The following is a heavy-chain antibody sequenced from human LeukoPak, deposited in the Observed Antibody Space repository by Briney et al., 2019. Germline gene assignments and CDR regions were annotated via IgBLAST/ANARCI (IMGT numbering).Heavy chain of an antibody. V-gene: IGHV3-30*18. D-gene: IGHD5-12*01. J-gene: IGHJ4*02. Sequence: PGRSLRLSCAASGFTFSSYGMHWVRQAPGKGLEXVAVISYDGSNKYYADSVKGRFTISRDNSKNTLYLQMSSLRAEDTAVYYCANGIVATTLFDYWGQGTLVTVSS. CDR1: GFTFSSYG. CDR3: ANGIVATTLFDY. CDR2: ISYDGSNK.